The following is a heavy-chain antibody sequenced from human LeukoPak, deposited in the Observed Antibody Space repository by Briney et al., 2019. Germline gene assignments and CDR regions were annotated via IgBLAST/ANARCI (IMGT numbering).Heavy chain of an antibody. D-gene: IGHD6-19*01. J-gene: IGHJ4*02. CDR2: ISSSSSTI. CDR1: GFTFSSYS. V-gene: IGHV3-48*04. Sequence: GGSLRLSCAASGFTFSSYSMNWVRQAPGKGLEWVSYISSSSSTIYYADSVKGRFTISRDNAKNSLYLQMNSLRAEDTAVYYCARGGSGRYFDYWGQGTLVTVSS. CDR3: ARGGSGRYFDY.